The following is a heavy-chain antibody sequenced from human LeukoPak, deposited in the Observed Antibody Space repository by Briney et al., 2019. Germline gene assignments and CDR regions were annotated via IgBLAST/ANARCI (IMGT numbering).Heavy chain of an antibody. CDR2: IKQDGSEK. CDR1: GFTFSHYW. V-gene: IGHV3-7*01. CDR3: ARDPSGSYWSYFDY. D-gene: IGHD1-26*01. J-gene: IGHJ4*02. Sequence: PGGSLRLSCAASGFTFSHYWMSWVRQAPGKGLEWVANIKQDGSEKYYVDSVKGRFTISRDNAENSLYLQMNSLRAEDTAVYYCARDPSGSYWSYFDYWGQGTLVTVSS.